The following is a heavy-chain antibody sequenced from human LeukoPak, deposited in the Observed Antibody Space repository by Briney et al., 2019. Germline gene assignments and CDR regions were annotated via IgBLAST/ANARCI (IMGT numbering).Heavy chain of an antibody. J-gene: IGHJ4*02. CDR3: WKFGGYEERGDDY. D-gene: IGHD5-12*01. Sequence: SVKVSCKASGGTFSSYAINWVRQAPGQGLEWMGRIIPLLGTANYAQKFQGSVTFTADKSTSTAYMELSSLISEDTAVYYCWKFGGYEERGDDYWGQGTLVTVSS. CDR2: IIPLLGTA. CDR1: GGTFSSYA. V-gene: IGHV1-69*04.